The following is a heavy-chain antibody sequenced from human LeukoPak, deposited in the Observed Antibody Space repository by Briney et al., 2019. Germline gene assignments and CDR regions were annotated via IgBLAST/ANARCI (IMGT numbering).Heavy chain of an antibody. J-gene: IGHJ4*02. CDR2: IYYSGST. V-gene: IGHV4-30-4*01. D-gene: IGHD2-15*01. CDR3: ARTSIGATGDLDY. CDR1: GGSFSGYY. Sequence: SETLSLTCAVYGGSFSGYYWSWIRQPPGKGLEWIGYIYYSGSTYYNPSLKSRVTISVDTSKTHFSLKLSSVTAADTAVYYCARTSIGATGDLDYWGQGTLVTVSS.